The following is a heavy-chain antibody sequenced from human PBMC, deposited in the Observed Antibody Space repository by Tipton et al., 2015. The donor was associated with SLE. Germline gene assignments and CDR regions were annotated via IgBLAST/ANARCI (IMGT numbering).Heavy chain of an antibody. Sequence: SLRLSCTVSGGSISSHYWSWIRQPPGKGLEWVANIHQDGSEKYYVDSVKGRFTISRDNAKNSLYLQMNSLRAEDTAVYYCARDPPSLRRRAFDIWGQGTMVTVSS. CDR1: GGSISSHY. CDR2: IHQDGSEK. V-gene: IGHV3-7*03. CDR3: ARDPPSLRRRAFDI. J-gene: IGHJ3*02.